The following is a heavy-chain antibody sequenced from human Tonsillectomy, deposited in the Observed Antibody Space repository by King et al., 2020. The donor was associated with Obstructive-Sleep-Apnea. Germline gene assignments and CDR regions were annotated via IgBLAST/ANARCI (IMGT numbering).Heavy chain of an antibody. J-gene: IGHJ6*02. CDR3: AKDFWRVYSSSQYFYGMDV. Sequence: VQLVESGGGVVQTGRSLRLSCAASGFAFSSYGIHWVRQAPGKGLEWVAFIRFDGSNKYYADSVKGRFTISRDNSKNTLYLQMNSLRAEDTAVYYCAKDFWRVYSSSQYFYGMDVWGQGTTVTVSS. CDR2: IRFDGSNK. CDR1: GFAFSSYG. V-gene: IGHV3-30*02. D-gene: IGHD6-6*01.